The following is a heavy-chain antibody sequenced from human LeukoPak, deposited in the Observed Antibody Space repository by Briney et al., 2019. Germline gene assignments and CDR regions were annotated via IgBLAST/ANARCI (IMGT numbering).Heavy chain of an antibody. Sequence: PSETLSLTCTVSGGSISSSSYYWGWIRQPPGKGLEWIGSIYYSGSTYYNPSLKSRVTISVDTSKNQFSLKLSSVTAADTAVYYCASFVRYCSSTSCYGGASWGQGTLVTVSS. CDR2: IYYSGST. V-gene: IGHV4-39*01. D-gene: IGHD2-2*01. J-gene: IGHJ4*02. CDR1: GGSISSSSYY. CDR3: ASFVRYCSSTSCYGGAS.